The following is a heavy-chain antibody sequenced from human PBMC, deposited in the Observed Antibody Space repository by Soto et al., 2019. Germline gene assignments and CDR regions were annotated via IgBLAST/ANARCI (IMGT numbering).Heavy chain of an antibody. CDR1: GFTFSSYT. Sequence: TGGSLRLSCAASGFTFSSYTMSWVRQAPGKGLEWVSAISGSGGSTYYADSVKGRFTISRDNSKNTLYLQMNSLRAEDTAVYYCAKEHYYYDSSGYNYWGQGTLVTVSS. D-gene: IGHD3-22*01. CDR2: ISGSGGST. J-gene: IGHJ4*02. V-gene: IGHV3-23*01. CDR3: AKEHYYYDSSGYNY.